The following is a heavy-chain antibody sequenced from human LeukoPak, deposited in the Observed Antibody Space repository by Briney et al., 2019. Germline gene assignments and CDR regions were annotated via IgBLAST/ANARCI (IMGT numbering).Heavy chain of an antibody. CDR3: ARGNGYNYWNDY. CDR2: IYHSGST. Sequence: SETLSLTCTVSGGSISSYYWSWIRQPPGKGLEWIGYIYHSGSTNYNPSLKSRVTISVDTSKNQFSLKLSSVTAADTAVYYCARGNGYNYWNDYWGQGTLVTVSS. J-gene: IGHJ4*02. D-gene: IGHD5-24*01. CDR1: GGSISSYY. V-gene: IGHV4-59*01.